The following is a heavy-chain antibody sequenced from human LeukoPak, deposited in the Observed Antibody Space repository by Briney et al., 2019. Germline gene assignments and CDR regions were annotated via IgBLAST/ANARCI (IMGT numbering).Heavy chain of an antibody. CDR1: GVSINNYY. CDR3: ARDPFRSSFDS. Sequence: SETLSLTCTVSGVSINNYYWNWIRQPAGKGLEWIGRIYTTGATNYNPSLNSRVTMSVDTSKTQFSLKLSSVTAADTAVYYCARDPFRSSFDSWGQGTLVTISS. J-gene: IGHJ4*02. V-gene: IGHV4-4*07. CDR2: IYTTGAT. D-gene: IGHD1-26*01.